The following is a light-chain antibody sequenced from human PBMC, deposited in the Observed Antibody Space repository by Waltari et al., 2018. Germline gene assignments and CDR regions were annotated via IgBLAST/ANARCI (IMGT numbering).Light chain of an antibody. J-gene: IGLJ2*01. CDR3: CSYTSTDIPL. CDR2: DVS. V-gene: IGLV2-14*03. CDR1: SRDIGSNNF. Sequence: QSALTQPASVSGSPGQSITISCTGTSRDIGSNNFVSWHQQHPGKAPKIISYDVSNRPSVFSFRFAGSKSGNTASLTISGLQAEDGADYYCCSYTSTDIPLFGGGTRLTVL.